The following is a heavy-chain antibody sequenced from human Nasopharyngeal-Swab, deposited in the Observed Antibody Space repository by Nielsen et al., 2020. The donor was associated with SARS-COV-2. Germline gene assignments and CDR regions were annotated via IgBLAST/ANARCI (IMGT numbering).Heavy chain of an antibody. Sequence: GESLKISCAASGFTFSSYGMHWVRQAPGKGLEWVAVIWYDGSNKYYADSVKGRFTISRDNSKNTLYLQMNSLGAEDTAVYYCARDIGVGATPQDYWGQGTLVTVSS. CDR3: ARDIGVGATPQDY. J-gene: IGHJ4*02. V-gene: IGHV3-33*01. D-gene: IGHD1-26*01. CDR1: GFTFSSYG. CDR2: IWYDGSNK.